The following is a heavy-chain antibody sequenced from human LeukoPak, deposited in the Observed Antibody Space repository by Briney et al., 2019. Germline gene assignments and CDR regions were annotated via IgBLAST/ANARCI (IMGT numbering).Heavy chain of an antibody. D-gene: IGHD2-15*01. Sequence: ASVKVSCKASGYTFTSYGISWVREAPGQGLEWMGWISAYNGNTNYAQKLQGRVTMTTDTSTSTAYMELRSLRSDDTAVYYCARVYSGGDAFDIWGQGTMVTVSS. V-gene: IGHV1-18*01. J-gene: IGHJ3*02. CDR1: GYTFTSYG. CDR2: ISAYNGNT. CDR3: ARVYSGGDAFDI.